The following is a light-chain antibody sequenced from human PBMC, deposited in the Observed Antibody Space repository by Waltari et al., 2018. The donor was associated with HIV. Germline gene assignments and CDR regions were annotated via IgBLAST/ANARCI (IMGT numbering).Light chain of an antibody. CDR2: RNS. CDR1: TSNIGSNS. CDR3: ATWDDTLDGPV. J-gene: IGLJ3*02. Sequence: QSVLTQSPSASGTPGQRVTISCSGGTSNIGSNSVSWYQQVPGTAPQLFMVRNSLRPSGVPYRCSGSKSGTSASLAISGLQSEDEADYYCATWDDTLDGPVFGGGTRLTVL. V-gene: IGLV1-44*01.